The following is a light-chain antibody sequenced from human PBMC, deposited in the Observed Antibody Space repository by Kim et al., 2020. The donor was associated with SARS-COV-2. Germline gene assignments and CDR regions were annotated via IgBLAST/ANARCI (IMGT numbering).Light chain of an antibody. V-gene: IGKV2-30*01. Sequence: PASISCRSWQSLVYSDGNTYLNWFHQRPGQSPRRLIYKVSDRDSGVPDRFSGSGSGTDFTLLISRVEAEDVGVYYCMQGTHWPFTFGPGTKVDIK. CDR1: QSLVYSDGNTY. CDR3: MQGTHWPFT. J-gene: IGKJ3*01. CDR2: KVS.